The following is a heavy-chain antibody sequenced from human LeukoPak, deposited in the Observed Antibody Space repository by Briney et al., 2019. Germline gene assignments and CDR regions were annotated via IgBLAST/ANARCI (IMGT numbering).Heavy chain of an antibody. J-gene: IGHJ4*02. CDR3: ARGPSGWYGGFFDY. D-gene: IGHD6-19*01. CDR2: MNPNSGNT. V-gene: IGHV1-8*01. Sequence: ASVKVSCKASGYTLTSYDINWVRQATGQGLEWMGWMNPNSGNTGYAQKFQGRVTMTRNTSISTAYMELSSLRSEDTAVYYCARGPSGWYGGFFDYWGQGTLVTVSS. CDR1: GYTLTSYD.